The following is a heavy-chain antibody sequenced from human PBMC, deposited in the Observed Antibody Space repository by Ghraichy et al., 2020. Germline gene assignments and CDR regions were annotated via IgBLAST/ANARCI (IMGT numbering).Heavy chain of an antibody. CDR1: GFTFSSYW. CDR2: IKQDGSEK. Sequence: LSLTCAASGFTFSSYWMSWVRQAPGKGLEWVANIKQDGSEKYYVDSVKGRFTISRDNAKNSLYLQMNSLRAEDTAVYYCARVREWFGELYDYWGQGTLVTVSS. J-gene: IGHJ4*02. D-gene: IGHD3-10*01. CDR3: ARVREWFGELYDY. V-gene: IGHV3-7*01.